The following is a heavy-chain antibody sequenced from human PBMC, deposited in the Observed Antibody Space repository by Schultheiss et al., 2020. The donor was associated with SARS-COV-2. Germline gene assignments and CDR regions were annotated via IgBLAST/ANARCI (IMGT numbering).Heavy chain of an antibody. Sequence: ASVKVSCKASGYGFSKFYFHWVRQAPGQGLEWMGIINPSGGRTKYAQKFQGRVTMTSDTSATTVYINLSSLRSEDTAVYYCVRDLVPSTDEVGVGEGPYNWFHPWGQGTLVTVSS. J-gene: IGHJ5*02. CDR2: INPSGGRT. CDR1: GYGFSKFY. D-gene: IGHD6-6*01. CDR3: VRDLVPSTDEVGVGEGPYNWFHP. V-gene: IGHV1-46*01.